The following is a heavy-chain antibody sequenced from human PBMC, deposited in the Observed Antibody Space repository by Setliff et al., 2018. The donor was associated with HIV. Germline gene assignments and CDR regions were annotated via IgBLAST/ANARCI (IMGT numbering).Heavy chain of an antibody. D-gene: IGHD6-19*01. J-gene: IGHJ5*02. CDR1: GDSVSTFNYY. V-gene: IGHV4-39*01. CDR2: IYSSGTA. Sequence: PSETLSLTCTVSGDSVSTFNYYWGWIRRPPGKGLEWIASIYSSGTAYHSPSLKNRVTVSADRTKNQFSLKLTSVTAADTAVYYCARHRGVRDPSGWYGISWFDPWGQGTLVTVS. CDR3: ARHRGVRDPSGWYGISWFDP.